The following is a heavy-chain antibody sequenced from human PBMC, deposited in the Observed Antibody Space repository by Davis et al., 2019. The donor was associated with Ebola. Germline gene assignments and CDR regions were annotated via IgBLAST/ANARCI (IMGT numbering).Heavy chain of an antibody. V-gene: IGHV3-48*03. Sequence: GESLKISCAASGFTFSSYAMSWVRQAPGKGLEWVSYISDSGTTTYYRDSVKGRFTVSRDNAKNSLSLQMNSLRAEDTAIYYCVPGTWIRGQGILVTVSS. D-gene: IGHD5-18*01. CDR3: VPGTWI. J-gene: IGHJ4*02. CDR2: ISDSGTTT. CDR1: GFTFSSYA.